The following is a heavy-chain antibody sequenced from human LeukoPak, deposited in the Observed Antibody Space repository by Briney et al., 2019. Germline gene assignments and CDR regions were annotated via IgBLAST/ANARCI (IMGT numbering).Heavy chain of an antibody. CDR2: ISYDGSNK. V-gene: IGHV3-30-3*02. Sequence: PGGSLRLSCAASGFTFSSYAMHWVRQAPGKGLEWVAVISYDGSNKYYADSVKGRFTISRDNSKNTLYLQMNSLRAEDTAVYYCAKRRITMIVVPKGAFDIWGQGTMVTVSS. CDR1: GFTFSSYA. J-gene: IGHJ3*02. CDR3: AKRRITMIVVPKGAFDI. D-gene: IGHD3-22*01.